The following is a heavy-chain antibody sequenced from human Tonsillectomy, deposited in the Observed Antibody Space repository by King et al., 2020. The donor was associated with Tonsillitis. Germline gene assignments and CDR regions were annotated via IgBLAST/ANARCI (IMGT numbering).Heavy chain of an antibody. Sequence: VQLVESGAEVKKPGASVKVSCKASGYTFTGYYMHWVRQAPGQGLEWMGWINPNSDGTKYAQKFQGRVTMTRDTSISTAYMELSRLRSDDTAVYYCARESVGAIVVVVAGTHDAFDIWGQGTMVTVSS. CDR2: INPNSDGT. V-gene: IGHV1-2*02. D-gene: IGHD2-15*01. J-gene: IGHJ3*02. CDR1: GYTFTGYY. CDR3: ARESVGAIVVVVAGTHDAFDI.